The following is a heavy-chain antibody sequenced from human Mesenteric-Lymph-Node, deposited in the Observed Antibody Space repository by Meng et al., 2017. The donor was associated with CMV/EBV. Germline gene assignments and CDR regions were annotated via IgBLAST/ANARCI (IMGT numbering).Heavy chain of an antibody. J-gene: IGHJ4*02. D-gene: IGHD4-11*01. V-gene: IGHV1-69*05. CDR1: GGTFSSYA. CDR2: IIPIFGTA. Sequence: SVKVSCKASGGTFSSYAISWVRQAPGQGLEWMGGIIPIFGTANYAQKYQGRVTITTDESTSTAYMELSSLRSEDTAVYYCARDRGDMTTVTRADYWGQGTLVTVSS. CDR3: ARDRGDMTTVTRADY.